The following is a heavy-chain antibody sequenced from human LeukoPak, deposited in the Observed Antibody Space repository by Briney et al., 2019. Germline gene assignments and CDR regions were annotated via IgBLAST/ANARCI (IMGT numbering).Heavy chain of an antibody. J-gene: IGHJ5*02. CDR2: INHSGST. D-gene: IGHD3-10*01. Sequence: SETLSLTCAVYGGSFSGYYWSWIRQPPGKGLEWIGEINHSGSTNYNPSLKSRVTISVDTSKNQFSLKLSSVTAADTAVYYCARRRLGELLSSFDPWGQGTLVTVSS. CDR1: GGSFSGYY. V-gene: IGHV4-34*01. CDR3: ARRRLGELLSSFDP.